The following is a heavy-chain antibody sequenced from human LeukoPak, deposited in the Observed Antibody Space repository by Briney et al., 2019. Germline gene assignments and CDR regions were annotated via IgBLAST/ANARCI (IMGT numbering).Heavy chain of an antibody. V-gene: IGHV1-46*01. CDR1: GYTFTSYY. CDR3: AREGYCTNGVCSRGNWLDP. Sequence: ASVKVSCKASGYTFTSYYMHWVRQAPGQGLEWMGIINPSGGSTSYAQKFQGRVTMTRDTSTSTVYMELSSLRSEDTAVYYCAREGYCTNGVCSRGNWLDPWGQGTLVTVSS. D-gene: IGHD2-8*01. J-gene: IGHJ5*02. CDR2: INPSGGST.